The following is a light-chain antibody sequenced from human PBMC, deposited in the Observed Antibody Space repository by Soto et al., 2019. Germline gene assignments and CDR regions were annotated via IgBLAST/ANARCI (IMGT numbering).Light chain of an antibody. CDR2: AAS. CDR1: QGISSY. V-gene: IGKV1-8*01. J-gene: IGKJ4*01. CDR3: QQYYSYPLG. Sequence: AIRMTQSPSSLSASTGDRVTITCRASQGISSYLAWYQQKPGKAPKPLIYAASTLQSGVPSRFSGSGSGTDFTLTISCLQSEDFATYYCQQYYSYPLGFGGGTKVDIK.